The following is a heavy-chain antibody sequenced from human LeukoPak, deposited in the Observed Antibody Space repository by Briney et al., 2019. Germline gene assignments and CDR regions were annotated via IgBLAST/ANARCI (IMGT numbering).Heavy chain of an antibody. D-gene: IGHD3-10*01. CDR3: ARGRLRITMVRGDVDAFDI. V-gene: IGHV4-34*01. CDR2: INHSGST. Sequence: PSETLSLTXAVYGGSFSGYYWSWIRQPPGKGLEWIGEINHSGSTNYNPSLKSRVTISVDTSKNQFSLKLSSVTAADTAVYYCARGRLRITMVRGDVDAFDIWGQGTMVTVSS. CDR1: GGSFSGYY. J-gene: IGHJ3*02.